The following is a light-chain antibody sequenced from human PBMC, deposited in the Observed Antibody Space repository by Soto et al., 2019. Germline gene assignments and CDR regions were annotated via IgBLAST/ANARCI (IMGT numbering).Light chain of an antibody. CDR2: LVS. V-gene: IGKV2-30*01. CDR1: QSLLYVNGHTY. Sequence: DVVVTQSPLSLPVTLGQPASISCRSSQSLLYVNGHTYLNWFHERPGQSPRRLIYLVSNRDSGVPDRFSGSGLGTDFTLKISRVEAEDVGIYYCMQGRHWPFTFGPGTKVDVK. CDR3: MQGRHWPFT. J-gene: IGKJ3*01.